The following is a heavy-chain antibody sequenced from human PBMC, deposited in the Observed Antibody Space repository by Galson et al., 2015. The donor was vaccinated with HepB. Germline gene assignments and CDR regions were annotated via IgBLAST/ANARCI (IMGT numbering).Heavy chain of an antibody. CDR2: ISSSSSTI. J-gene: IGHJ4*02. V-gene: IGHV3-48*02. D-gene: IGHD1-26*01. CDR3: ARGFEILTELPIDY. CDR1: GFTFSSYS. Sequence: SLRLSCAASGFTFSSYSMNWVRQAPGKGLEWVSYISSSSSTIYYADSVKGRFTISRDNAKNSLYLQMNSLRDEDTAVYYCARGFEILTELPIDYWGQGTLVTVSS.